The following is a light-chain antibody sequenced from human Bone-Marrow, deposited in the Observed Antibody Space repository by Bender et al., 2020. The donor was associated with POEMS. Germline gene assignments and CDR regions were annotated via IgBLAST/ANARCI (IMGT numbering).Light chain of an antibody. CDR3: AVWDDSLNGWV. J-gene: IGLJ3*02. V-gene: IGLV1-44*01. CDR1: SSNIGAHA. CDR2: SSH. Sequence: QSVLTQPPSASGTPGQRVTISCSGGSSNIGAHAVNWYQHLPGTAPKLLIYSSHRRPSGVSNRFSGSKSGNTASLSLSGLQAEDEAYYYCAVWDDSLNGWVFGGGTKLTVL.